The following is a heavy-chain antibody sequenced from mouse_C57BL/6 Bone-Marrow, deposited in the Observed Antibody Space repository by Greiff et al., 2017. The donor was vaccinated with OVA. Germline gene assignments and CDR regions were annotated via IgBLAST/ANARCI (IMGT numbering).Heavy chain of an antibody. D-gene: IGHD1-1*01. Sequence: EVQGVESGEGLVKPGGSLKLSCAASGFTFSSYAMSWVRQTPEKRLEWVAYISSGSDYIYYAATVKCRFTISRDTARNTLYLQISSLKSEDTAMYYCTRDREDYYSSILSYWYFDVWGTGTTVTVSS. CDR2: ISSGSDYI. CDR1: GFTFSSYA. CDR3: TRDREDYYSSILSYWYFDV. J-gene: IGHJ1*03. V-gene: IGHV5-9-1*02.